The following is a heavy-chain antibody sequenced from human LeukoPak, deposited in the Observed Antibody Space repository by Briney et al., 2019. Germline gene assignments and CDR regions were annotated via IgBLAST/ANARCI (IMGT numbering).Heavy chain of an antibody. D-gene: IGHD6-19*01. CDR1: GFTFDGYA. Sequence: GRSLRLSCAASGFTFDGYAMHWVRQAPGKGLEWVSGISWNSGNIGYADSVKGRFTISRDNAKNSLYLQMNSLRAEDTALYYCAKGLTGYSSGPAFWGQGTLVTVSS. J-gene: IGHJ4*02. CDR2: ISWNSGNI. V-gene: IGHV3-9*01. CDR3: AKGLTGYSSGPAF.